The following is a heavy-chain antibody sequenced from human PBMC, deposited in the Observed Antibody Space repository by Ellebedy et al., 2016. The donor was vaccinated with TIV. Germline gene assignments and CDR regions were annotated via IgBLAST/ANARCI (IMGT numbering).Heavy chain of an antibody. CDR1: GFIFDRFG. V-gene: IGHV3-30*18. CDR2: ISYDGRNA. Sequence: GGSLRLSXAASGFIFDRFGMHWVRQAPGKGLEWVAVISYDGRNAYFADSVKGRFTISRDNSKNTLYLQMNSLRAEDTAVYYCAKDRSVVVIAMGHDAFDIWGQGTMVTVSS. D-gene: IGHD2-21*01. J-gene: IGHJ3*02. CDR3: AKDRSVVVIAMGHDAFDI.